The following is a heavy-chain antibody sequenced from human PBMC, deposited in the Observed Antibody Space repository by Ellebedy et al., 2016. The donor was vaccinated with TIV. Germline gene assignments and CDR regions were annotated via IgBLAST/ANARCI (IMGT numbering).Heavy chain of an antibody. CDR1: GFTFSSFA. V-gene: IGHV3-23*01. J-gene: IGHJ4*02. CDR3: AKRIPGANPLDS. D-gene: IGHD4/OR15-4a*01. CDR2: ISVGGELT. Sequence: GGSLRLSCAASGFTFSSFAMMWVLQAPGKGLEWVSAISVGGELTFYADSVKGRFTISRDNSKNTLYLQMNNLRTEDTAVYFCAKRIPGANPLDSWGLGTLVTVSS.